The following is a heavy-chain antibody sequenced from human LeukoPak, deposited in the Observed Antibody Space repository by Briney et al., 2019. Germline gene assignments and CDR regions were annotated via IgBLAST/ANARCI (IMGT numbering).Heavy chain of an antibody. V-gene: IGHV4-59*01. CDR3: ARLHSSRAEEFDP. CDR2: IYYTGIT. Sequence: SETLSLTCTVSGGSISSYYWSWIRRPPGKGLEWIGYIYYTGITAYNPSLGSRVTISVDRSNNQFSLRLTSVTAADTAVYYCARLHSSRAEEFDPWGQGTLVTVSS. CDR1: GGSISSYY. J-gene: IGHJ5*02.